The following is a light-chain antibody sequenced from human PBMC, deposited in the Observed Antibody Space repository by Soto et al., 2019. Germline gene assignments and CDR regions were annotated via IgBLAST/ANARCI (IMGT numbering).Light chain of an antibody. CDR2: DAS. V-gene: IGKV1-5*01. J-gene: IGKJ1*01. CDR1: QSISSW. Sequence: DIQMTQSPSTLSASVGDRVTITCRASQSISSWLAWYQQKPGKAPKLLIYDASSLESGVPSRFSGSGSGTEFTLTISSLQPDDFATYYCQHYKTYSTWAFGQGTKVDIK. CDR3: QHYKTYSTWA.